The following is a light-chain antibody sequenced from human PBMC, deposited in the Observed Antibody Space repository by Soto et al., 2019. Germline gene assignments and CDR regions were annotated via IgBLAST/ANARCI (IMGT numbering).Light chain of an antibody. CDR2: AAS. J-gene: IGKJ5*01. V-gene: IGKV1-9*01. Sequence: DIQMTQSPSSLSASVGDTISITCRSFQTIRKSLNWYQQRPGKAPKLLIYAASTLESGVPSRFSATVSGTEFSLTITSLQPEDFATYYCQQLFDSPITFGQGTRLEIK. CDR1: QTIRKS. CDR3: QQLFDSPIT.